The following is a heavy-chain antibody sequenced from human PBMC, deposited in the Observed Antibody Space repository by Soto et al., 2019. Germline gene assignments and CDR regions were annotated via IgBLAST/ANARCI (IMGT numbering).Heavy chain of an antibody. CDR3: ATDPPIITMVRGVNIG. CDR1: GYTFTSYG. D-gene: IGHD3-10*01. J-gene: IGHJ4*02. V-gene: IGHV1-18*01. CDR2: ISAYNGNT. Sequence: QVPLVQSGAEVKKPGASVKVSCKASGYTFTSYGISWMRQAPGQGLDWMGWISAYNGNTNYAQKLQGRVTMTTDTSTSTAYMELRSLRSDDTAVYYCATDPPIITMVRGVNIGWGQGTLVTVSS.